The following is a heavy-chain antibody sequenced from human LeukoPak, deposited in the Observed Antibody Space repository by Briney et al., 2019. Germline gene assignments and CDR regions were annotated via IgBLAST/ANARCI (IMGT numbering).Heavy chain of an antibody. D-gene: IGHD3-10*01. J-gene: IGHJ3*02. CDR3: ARGPPWFGGADAFDI. CDR2: IYYSGST. V-gene: IGHV4-39*07. Sequence: SETLSLTCTVSGGSISSSSYYWGWIRQPPGKGLEWIGSIYYSGSTYYNPSLKSRVTISVDTSKNQFSLKLSSVTAADTAVSYCARGPPWFGGADAFDIWGQGTMVTVSS. CDR1: GGSISSSSYY.